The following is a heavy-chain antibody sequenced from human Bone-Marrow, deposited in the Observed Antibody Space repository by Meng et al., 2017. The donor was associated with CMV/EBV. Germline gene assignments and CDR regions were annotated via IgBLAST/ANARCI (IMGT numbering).Heavy chain of an antibody. V-gene: IGHV3-23*01. CDR2: ISGSGGST. Sequence: GGSLRLSCAASGFTFSRYWMSWVRQAPGKGLEWVSAISGSGGSTYYADSVKGRFTISRDNAKNTLYLQMNSLRAEDTAVYYCAKDLMGSSGRGYFDYWGQGTLVTVSS. J-gene: IGHJ4*02. CDR1: GFTFSRYW. CDR3: AKDLMGSSGRGYFDY. D-gene: IGHD6-6*01.